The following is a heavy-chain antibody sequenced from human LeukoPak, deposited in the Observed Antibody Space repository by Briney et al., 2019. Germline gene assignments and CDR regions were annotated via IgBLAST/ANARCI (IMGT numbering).Heavy chain of an antibody. CDR3: ARVVDRYYYYMDV. D-gene: IGHD1-26*01. CDR2: IWYDGSNK. V-gene: IGHV3-33*01. Sequence: GRSLRLSCAASGFTFSSYGMHWVRQAPGKGLEWVAVIWYDGSNKYYADSVKGRFTISRDNSKNTLYLQMNSLRAEDTAVYYCARVVDRYYYYMDVWGKGTTVTVSS. J-gene: IGHJ6*03. CDR1: GFTFSSYG.